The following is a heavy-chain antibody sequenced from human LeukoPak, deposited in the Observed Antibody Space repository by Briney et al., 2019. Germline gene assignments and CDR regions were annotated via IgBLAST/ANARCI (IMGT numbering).Heavy chain of an antibody. CDR3: ARAILAARNWFDP. V-gene: IGHV1-2*02. Sequence: GASVKVSCKASGYTFTGYYMHWVRQAPGQGLEWMGWINPNSGGTNYAQKFQGRVTMTRDTSTSTVYMELSSLRSEDTAVYYCARAILAARNWFDPWGQGTLVTVSS. CDR1: GYTFTGYY. CDR2: INPNSGGT. D-gene: IGHD2-15*01. J-gene: IGHJ5*02.